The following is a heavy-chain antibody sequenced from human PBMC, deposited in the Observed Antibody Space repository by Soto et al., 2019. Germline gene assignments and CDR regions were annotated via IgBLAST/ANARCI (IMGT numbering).Heavy chain of an antibody. CDR1: GGSFSGYY. CDR2: INHSGST. Sequence: SETLSLTCAVYGGSFSGYYWSWIRQPPGKGLEWIGEINHSGSTNYNPSLKSRVTISVDTSKNQFSLKLSSVTAADTAVYYCARFLIPEIGGYDYWGQGTLVTVSS. D-gene: IGHD2-15*01. J-gene: IGHJ4*02. CDR3: ARFLIPEIGGYDY. V-gene: IGHV4-34*01.